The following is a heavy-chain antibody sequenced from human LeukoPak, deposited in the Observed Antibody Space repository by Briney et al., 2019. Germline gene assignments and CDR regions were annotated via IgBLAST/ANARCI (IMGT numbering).Heavy chain of an antibody. D-gene: IGHD5-12*01. CDR2: IYYRGST. CDR3: ARGDDYKSTHFDY. CDR1: GGSISSYY. V-gene: IGHV4-59*01. J-gene: IGHJ4*02. Sequence: SETLSLTCTVSGGSISSYYWNWIRQPPGKGLEWIGYIYYRGSTNYNPSLKSRVTISVDTSKNQFSLKLSSATATDTAMYYCARGDDYKSTHFDYGGQGPRVTVSA.